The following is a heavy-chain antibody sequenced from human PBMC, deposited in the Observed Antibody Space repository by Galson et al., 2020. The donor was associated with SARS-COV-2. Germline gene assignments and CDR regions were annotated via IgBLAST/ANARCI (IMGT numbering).Heavy chain of an antibody. D-gene: IGHD6-6*01. CDR2: IYYSGST. J-gene: IGHJ6*03. CDR1: GGSISSYY. Sequence: SETLSLTCTVSGGSISSYYWSWIRQPPGKGLEWIGYIYYSGSTNYNPSLKSRVTISVDTSKNQFSLKLSSVTAADTAVYYCARAEYSSSPDYYDMDVWGKGTTVTVSS. CDR3: ARAEYSSSPDYYDMDV. V-gene: IGHV4-59*01.